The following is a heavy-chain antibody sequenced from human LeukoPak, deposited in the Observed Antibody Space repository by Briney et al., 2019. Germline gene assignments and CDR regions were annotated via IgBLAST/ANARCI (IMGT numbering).Heavy chain of an antibody. Sequence: ASVKVSCKASGYTFTGYYMHWVRQAPGQGLEWMGWINPNSGGTNYAQKFQGRVTMTRDTSISTPYMELSWLRSDDTAVYYCARALYTSRSYLATFSPTNFDYWGQGALVTVSS. V-gene: IGHV1-2*02. CDR3: ARALYTSRSYLATFSPTNFDY. CDR1: GYTFTGYY. D-gene: IGHD6-13*01. CDR2: INPNSGGT. J-gene: IGHJ4*02.